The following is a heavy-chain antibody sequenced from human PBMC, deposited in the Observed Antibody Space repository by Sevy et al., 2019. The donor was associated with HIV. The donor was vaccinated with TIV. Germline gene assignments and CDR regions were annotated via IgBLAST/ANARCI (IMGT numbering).Heavy chain of an antibody. CDR3: AKYLPCTSCYGYLQH. Sequence: GGSLRLSCAASGFTFSSYGMHWVRQAPGKGLEWVAFIRYDGSDKYYADSVKGRFTISRDNSKNTLYLQMNSLRAEDTAAYSWAKYLPCTSCYGYLQHWGQGTLVTVSS. D-gene: IGHD2-2*01. V-gene: IGHV3-30*02. J-gene: IGHJ1*01. CDR1: GFTFSSYG. CDR2: IRYDGSDK.